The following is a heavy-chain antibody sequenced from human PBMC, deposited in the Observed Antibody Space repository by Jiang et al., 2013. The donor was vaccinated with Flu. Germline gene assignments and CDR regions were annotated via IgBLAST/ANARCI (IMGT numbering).Heavy chain of an antibody. J-gene: IGHJ4*02. CDR2: TYYRSKWYN. V-gene: IGHV6-1*01. CDR3: ARAAYYYDSSGYHYYFDY. CDR1: GDSVSSNSAA. Sequence: QTLSLTCAISGDSVSSNSAAWNWIRQSPSRGLEWLGRTYYRSKWYNDYAVSVKSRITINPDTSKNQFSLQLNSVTPEDTAVYYCARAAYYYDSSGYHYYFDYWGQGTLV. D-gene: IGHD3-22*01.